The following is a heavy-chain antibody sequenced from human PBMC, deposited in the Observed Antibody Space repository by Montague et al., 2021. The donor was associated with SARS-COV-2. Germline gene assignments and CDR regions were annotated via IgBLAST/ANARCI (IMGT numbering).Heavy chain of an antibody. J-gene: IGHJ5*02. CDR3: AHRGMIRGLIFDP. CDR1: GFSLRSDDEG. V-gene: IGHV2-5*01. CDR2: IYWNGDK. D-gene: IGHD3-10*01. Sequence: PALVKPTQTLTLTCTFSGFSLRSDDEGVAWIRQSPGQALEWLAVIYWNGDKRYSPSLQRRLTITKDTSENQVVLTMTNMDPVDTATYYCAHRGMIRGLIFDPGGQGTLVTVSS.